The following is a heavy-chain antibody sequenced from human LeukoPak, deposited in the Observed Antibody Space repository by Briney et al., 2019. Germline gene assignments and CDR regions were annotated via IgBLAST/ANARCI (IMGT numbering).Heavy chain of an antibody. CDR3: AREEGVDGTSGINN. Sequence: GSLRLSYAASGFTFSTYGMHWVRQAPGKGLEWVSDIWYNGNTYYADSVKGRFTISRDNSKSTLYLQMNSLRAEDTAVYYCAREEGVDGTSGINNWGQGTLVIVSS. D-gene: IGHD4-23*01. CDR1: GFTFSTYG. CDR2: IWYNGNT. V-gene: IGHV3-33*01. J-gene: IGHJ4*02.